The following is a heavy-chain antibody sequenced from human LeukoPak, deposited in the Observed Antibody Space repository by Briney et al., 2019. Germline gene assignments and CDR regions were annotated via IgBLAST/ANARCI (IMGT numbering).Heavy chain of an antibody. V-gene: IGHV4-34*01. D-gene: IGHD3-16*01. J-gene: IGHJ1*01. CDR1: GGSFSGYY. CDR3: ARGLTFEYFQH. Sequence: SETLSLTCAVYGGSFSGYYWSWIRQPPGKGLEWIGEINHSGSTNYNPSLKSRVTISVDTSKNQFSLKLSSVTAADTAVYYCARGLTFEYFQHWGQGTLVTVPS. CDR2: INHSGST.